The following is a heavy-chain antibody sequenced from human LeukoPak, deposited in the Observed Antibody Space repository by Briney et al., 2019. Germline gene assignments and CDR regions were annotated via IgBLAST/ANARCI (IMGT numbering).Heavy chain of an antibody. V-gene: IGHV6-1*01. CDR3: ARFRAQMVAFDY. D-gene: IGHD3-10*01. CDR1: GDSVSINSAA. Sequence: SQTLSLTCAIFGDSVSINSAAWSWIRQSPSRGLEWLGRTYYRSKWFNEYAVSVKSRITINPDTSKNQFSLQLKSLTPDDTAVYYCARFRAQMVAFDYWGQGILVTVSS. CDR2: TYYRSKWFN. J-gene: IGHJ4*02.